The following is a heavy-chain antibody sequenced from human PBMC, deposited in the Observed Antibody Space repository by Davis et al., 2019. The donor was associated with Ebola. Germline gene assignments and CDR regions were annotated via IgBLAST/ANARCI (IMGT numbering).Heavy chain of an antibody. D-gene: IGHD6-19*01. CDR1: GYTFTGYY. V-gene: IGHV1-2*02. CDR2: VNPNSGGT. CDR3: ATIRQGGWYYFDY. J-gene: IGHJ4*02. Sequence: ASVKVSCKASGYTFTGYYMHWVRQAPGQGLEWMGWVNPNSGGTNFAQKFQGRVTMTEDTSTDTAYMELSSLRSEDTAVYYCATIRQGGWYYFDYWGQGTLVTVSS.